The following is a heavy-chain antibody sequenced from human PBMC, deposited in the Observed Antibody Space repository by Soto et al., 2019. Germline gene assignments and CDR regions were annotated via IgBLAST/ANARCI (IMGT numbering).Heavy chain of an antibody. CDR1: GFTFSSYS. J-gene: IGHJ4*02. Sequence: GGSLRLSCAASGFTFSSYSMNWVRQAPGKGPEWVSSISSSSSYIYYADSVKGRFTISRDNAKNSLYLQMNSLRAEDTAVYYCARARGYSYGPFDYWGQGTLVTVSS. CDR2: ISSSSSYI. CDR3: ARARGYSYGPFDY. V-gene: IGHV3-21*01. D-gene: IGHD5-18*01.